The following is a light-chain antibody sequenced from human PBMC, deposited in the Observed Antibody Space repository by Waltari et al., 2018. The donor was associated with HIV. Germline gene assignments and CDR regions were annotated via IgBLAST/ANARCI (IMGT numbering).Light chain of an antibody. CDR3: SSYTRSKTYV. Sequence: TQPASVSGSPGQSITISCTGTSSDVGAYNYVSWYQQHPGKAPKLIINEVSNRPSGVSNDFSGSKSGNTASLTISGLQPEDEAEYYCSSYTRSKTYVFGTGTKVTVL. V-gene: IGLV2-14*01. CDR1: SSDVGAYNY. CDR2: EVS. J-gene: IGLJ1*01.